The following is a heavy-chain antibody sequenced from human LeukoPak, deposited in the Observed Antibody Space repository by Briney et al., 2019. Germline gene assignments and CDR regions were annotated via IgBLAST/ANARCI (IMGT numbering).Heavy chain of an antibody. CDR3: ARDLLDYNGSDSYYTNWFDP. CDR1: GYTFTRYY. D-gene: IGHD3-10*01. Sequence: GASVKVSCKASGYTFTRYYMSWVRQAPGQGLEWMGIINPSGGRTSYAQRFQGRVTMTRDTSTSTVYMELSSLRSEDTAVYYCARDLLDYNGSDSYYTNWFDPWGQGTLVTVSS. V-gene: IGHV1-46*01. CDR2: INPSGGRT. J-gene: IGHJ5*02.